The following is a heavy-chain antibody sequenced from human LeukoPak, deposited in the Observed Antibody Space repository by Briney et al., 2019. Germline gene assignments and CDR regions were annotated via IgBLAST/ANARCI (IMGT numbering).Heavy chain of an antibody. Sequence: ASVKVSCKASGYTFTGDYMHWVRQAPGQGLEWMGRINPNSGGKNYAQKFQGGVTMTRDTSISTAYMELSRVISDDTAVYYCASGSGSYARESWGQGTLVTVSS. J-gene: IGHJ4*02. D-gene: IGHD1-26*01. CDR2: INPNSGGK. V-gene: IGHV1-2*06. CDR3: ASGSGSYARES. CDR1: GYTFTGDY.